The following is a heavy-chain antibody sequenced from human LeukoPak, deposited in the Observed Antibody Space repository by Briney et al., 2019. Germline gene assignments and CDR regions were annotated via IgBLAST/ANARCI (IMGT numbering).Heavy chain of an antibody. D-gene: IGHD3-10*01. Sequence: GGSLRLSCAASGFSFGTYTMSWVRRAPGKGLEWLSYITSGSITIDYADSVKGRFTVSRDNPKNSLYLQMNSLRDEDTAVYYCARVEYYSGSYEDYWGQGTLVTVSS. V-gene: IGHV3-48*02. CDR2: ITSGSITI. J-gene: IGHJ4*02. CDR3: ARVEYYSGSYEDY. CDR1: GFSFGTYT.